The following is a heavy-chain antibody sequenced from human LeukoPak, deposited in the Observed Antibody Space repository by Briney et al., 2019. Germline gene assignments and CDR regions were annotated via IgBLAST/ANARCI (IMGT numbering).Heavy chain of an antibody. CDR1: GGSFSGYY. J-gene: IGHJ4*02. D-gene: IGHD3-22*01. CDR3: AGQLYYYDSSGYYWFDY. V-gene: IGHV4-34*01. CDR2: INHSGST. Sequence: PSETLSLTCAVYGGSFSGYYWSWIRQLPGKGLEWIGEINHSGSTNYNPSLKSRVTISVDTSKNQFSLKLSSVTAADTAVYYCAGQLYYYDSSGYYWFDYWGQGTLVTVSS.